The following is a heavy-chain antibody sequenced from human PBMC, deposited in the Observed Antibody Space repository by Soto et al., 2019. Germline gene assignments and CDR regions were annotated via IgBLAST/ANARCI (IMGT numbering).Heavy chain of an antibody. J-gene: IGHJ4*02. CDR3: AKGANRAPRFGGVIVNQYYFDY. CDR1: GVTFRSHA. D-gene: IGHD3-16*02. Sequence: PGGLNRHSCAASGVTFRSHAMSCVRQAPGKGLEWVSAISGSGGSTYYADSVKGRFTISRDNSKNTLYLQMNSLRAEDTAVYYCAKGANRAPRFGGVIVNQYYFDYWGQGTLVTVSS. V-gene: IGHV3-23*01. CDR2: ISGSGGST.